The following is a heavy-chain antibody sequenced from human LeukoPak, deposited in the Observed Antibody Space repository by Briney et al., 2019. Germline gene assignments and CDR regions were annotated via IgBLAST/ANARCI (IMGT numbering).Heavy chain of an antibody. J-gene: IGHJ4*02. V-gene: IGHV4-59*01. CDR1: GGSISSYY. CDR3: AGGNGYYYVEFDY. Sequence: PSETLSLTCTVSGGSISSYYWSWIRQPPGKGLEWIGYIYYSGSTNYNPSLKSRVTISVDTSKNQFSLKLSSVTAADTAVYYCAGGNGYYYVEFDYWGQGTLVTVSS. D-gene: IGHD3-22*01. CDR2: IYYSGST.